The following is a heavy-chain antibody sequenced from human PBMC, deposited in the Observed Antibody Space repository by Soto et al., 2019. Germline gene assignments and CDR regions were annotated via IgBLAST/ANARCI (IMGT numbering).Heavy chain of an antibody. CDR2: MSYDGRDK. J-gene: IGHJ6*02. CDR3: AKGQQCSTTSCHFYYYGMDV. V-gene: IGHV3-30*18. CDR1: GFTFSTYA. D-gene: IGHD2-2*01. Sequence: QVQLVESGGGVVQPGRSLRLSCAASGFTFSTYAMHWVRQAPGKGLEWLAVMSYDGRDKYYADSVKGRLTISRDNSKNTLYLQMNSLRPEDTAVYYCAKGQQCSTTSCHFYYYGMDVWGQGTTVAVSS.